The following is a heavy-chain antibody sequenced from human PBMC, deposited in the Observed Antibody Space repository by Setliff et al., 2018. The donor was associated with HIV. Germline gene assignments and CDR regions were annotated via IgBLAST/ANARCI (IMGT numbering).Heavy chain of an antibody. J-gene: IGHJ2*01. CDR2: IYHSGST. D-gene: IGHD2-21*01. CDR3: ARRRETIVVVIGIPNWYFDL. CDR1: GYSISSGYY. V-gene: IGHV4-38-2*01. Sequence: PSETLSLTCAVSGYSISSGYYWGWIRQPPGKWLEWIGTIYHSGSTYYNPSLKSRVTISVDTSKNQFSLRLSSVTAADSAVYYCARRRETIVVVIGIPNWYFDLWGRGTLVTVSS.